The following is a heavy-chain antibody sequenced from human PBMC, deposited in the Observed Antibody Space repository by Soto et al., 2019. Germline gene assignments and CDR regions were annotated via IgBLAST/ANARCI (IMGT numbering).Heavy chain of an antibody. CDR1: GGSFSGYY. D-gene: IGHD2-15*01. Sequence: PSATLSITCVVYGGSFSGYYWSWIRQPPGKGLEWIGEINHSGSTNYNPSLKSRVTISVDTSKNQFSLKLSSVTAADTAVYYCARGNIVVVVAANGRWFDPWGQGTLVTVSS. J-gene: IGHJ5*02. CDR2: INHSGST. CDR3: ARGNIVVVVAANGRWFDP. V-gene: IGHV4-34*01.